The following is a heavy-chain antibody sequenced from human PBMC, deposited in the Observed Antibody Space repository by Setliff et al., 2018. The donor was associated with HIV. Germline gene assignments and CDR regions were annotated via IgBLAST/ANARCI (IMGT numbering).Heavy chain of an antibody. Sequence: KSSETLSLTCSVSGGSISSSNYYGGWIRQPPGKGLEWIGSFYYSGNTYYSPSLKSRVTISIDTSKNQFSLKLSSVTAADTAVYYCARARGPEGYFDSWGQGTLVTVSS. D-gene: IGHD3-10*01. V-gene: IGHV4-39*07. CDR3: ARARGPEGYFDS. CDR2: FYYSGNT. J-gene: IGHJ4*02. CDR1: GGSISSSNYY.